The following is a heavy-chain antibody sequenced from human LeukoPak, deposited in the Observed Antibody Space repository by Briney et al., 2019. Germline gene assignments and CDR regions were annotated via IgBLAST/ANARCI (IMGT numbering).Heavy chain of an antibody. J-gene: IGHJ6*02. CDR2: MSYDGGHK. CDR3: AKGQLVDSGMDV. D-gene: IGHD2-15*01. CDR1: GFTFSSYA. V-gene: IGHV3-30*18. Sequence: GGSLRLSCAASGFTFSSYAMHWVRQAPGKGLEWVAVMSYDGGHKYYADSVKGRFTISRDNSKNTLYLQMNSLRAEDTAVYYCAKGQLVDSGMDVWGQGTTVTVSS.